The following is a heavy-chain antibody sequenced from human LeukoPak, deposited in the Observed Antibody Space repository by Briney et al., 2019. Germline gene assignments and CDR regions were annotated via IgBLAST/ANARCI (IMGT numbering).Heavy chain of an antibody. J-gene: IGHJ4*02. CDR1: GFTFSKAW. D-gene: IGHD1-26*01. CDR3: TTAGLGQ. CDR2: ITSKTDGGTA. V-gene: IGHV3-15*01. Sequence: GRSLRLSCAASGFTFSKAWMRWVRQAPGKGMEWGSRITSKTDGGTADYAAPVKGRFTISRDDSKNTLYLQMNSLKTEDTAVYYCTTAGLGQWGQGTLVTVSS.